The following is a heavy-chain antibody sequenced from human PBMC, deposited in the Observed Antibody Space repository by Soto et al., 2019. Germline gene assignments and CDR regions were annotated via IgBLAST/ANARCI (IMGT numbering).Heavy chain of an antibody. CDR1: GFSFSTYA. CDR3: TRATFDV. V-gene: IGHV3-33*01. J-gene: IGHJ6*02. CDR2: IWFDGVKE. Sequence: GGSLRLSCAVSGFSFSTYAMHWVRQAPGKGLEWLAIIWFDGVKEYYAESVRGRFTISIDNSKNTVFLQMDTVGAEDSALYYCTRATFDVWGQGTTVPVSS.